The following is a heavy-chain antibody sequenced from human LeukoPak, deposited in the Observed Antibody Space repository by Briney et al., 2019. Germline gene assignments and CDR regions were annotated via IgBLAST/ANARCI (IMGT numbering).Heavy chain of an antibody. V-gene: IGHV4-61*02. CDR1: GGSVSSGRNY. CDR2: IYASGSP. Sequence: TSQSLSLMWTVAGGSVSSGRNYWGWLRQPAGKGLEWFGGIYASGSPNYNTSLKSRVTISVDTSENQFSLKLSSVTAADTAVYYCARDAFEVRNYDFWSGYYYYYYGMDVWGQGTTVTVSS. J-gene: IGHJ6*02. D-gene: IGHD3-3*01. CDR3: ARDAFEVRNYDFWSGYYYYYYGMDV.